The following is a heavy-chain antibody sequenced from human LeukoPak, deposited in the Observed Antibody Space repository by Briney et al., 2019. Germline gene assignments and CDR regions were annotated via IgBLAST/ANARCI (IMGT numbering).Heavy chain of an antibody. V-gene: IGHV3-21*01. CDR2: ISSSSSYI. J-gene: IGHJ4*02. Sequence: SGGSLRLSCAASGFTFSSYSMNWVRQAPGKGLEWVSSISSSSSYIYYADSVKGRFTTSRDNAKNSLYLQMNSLRAEDTAVYYCAREYCGGDCYSDYWGQGTLVTVSS. CDR1: GFTFSSYS. D-gene: IGHD2-21*02. CDR3: AREYCGGDCYSDY.